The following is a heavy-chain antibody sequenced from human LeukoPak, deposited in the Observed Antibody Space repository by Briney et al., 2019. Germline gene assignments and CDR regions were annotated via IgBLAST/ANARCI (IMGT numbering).Heavy chain of an antibody. CDR2: IVYRGGST. CDR1: GFTFSSYA. J-gene: IGHJ4*01. CDR3: ARGGYNTSYYFDC. Sequence: GGSLRLSCAATGFTFSSYAMSWVRQAPGKGLEWVSIVYRGGSTYYADSVKGRFTISRDNSKNTLYLEMNSLRAEDTAIYYCARGGYNTSYYFDCWGQGTLVTVSS. D-gene: IGHD1-14*01. V-gene: IGHV3-23*01.